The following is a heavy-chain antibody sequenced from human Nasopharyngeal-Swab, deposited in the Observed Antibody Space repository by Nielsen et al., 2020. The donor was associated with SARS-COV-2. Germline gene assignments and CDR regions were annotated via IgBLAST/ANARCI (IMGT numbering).Heavy chain of an antibody. Sequence: ASVKVSCKASGYTFTSYGISWVRQAPGQGLEWMGWISTDNGNTNYAQKLQGRVTMTTDTPTSTAYMELRSLRSDDTAVYYCARDRGRYDYVWGSYRPYYYYGMDVWGQGTTDTVSS. CDR2: ISTDNGNT. J-gene: IGHJ6*02. CDR3: ARDRGRYDYVWGSYRPYYYYGMDV. V-gene: IGHV1-18*01. CDR1: GYTFTSYG. D-gene: IGHD3-16*02.